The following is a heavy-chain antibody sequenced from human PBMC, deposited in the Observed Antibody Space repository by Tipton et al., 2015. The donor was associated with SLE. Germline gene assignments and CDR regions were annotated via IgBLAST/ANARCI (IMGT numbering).Heavy chain of an antibody. V-gene: IGHV4-61*10. D-gene: IGHD2-8*02. CDR1: GGSISSSSYY. Sequence: GLVKPSETLSLTCTVSGGSISSSSYYWSWIRQPAGKGLEWIGYIYTSGSTNYNPSLKSRVTISVDTSKNQFSLKLSSVTAADTAVYYCARVSTGFYYYYGMDVWGQGTTVTVSS. CDR3: ARVSTGFYYYYGMDV. J-gene: IGHJ6*02. CDR2: IYTSGST.